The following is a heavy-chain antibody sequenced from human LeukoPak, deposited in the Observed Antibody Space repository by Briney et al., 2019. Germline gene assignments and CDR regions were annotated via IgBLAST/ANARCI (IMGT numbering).Heavy chain of an antibody. CDR1: GGSFSGYY. Sequence: SETLSLTCAVYGGSFSGYYWSWIRQPPGKGLEWIGSIYYSGSTYYNPSLKSRVTISVDTSKNQFSLKLSSVTAADTAVYYCARQGSNYVYYYYGMDVWGQGTTVTVSS. CDR2: IYYSGST. V-gene: IGHV4-34*01. D-gene: IGHD4-11*01. J-gene: IGHJ6*02. CDR3: ARQGSNYVYYYYGMDV.